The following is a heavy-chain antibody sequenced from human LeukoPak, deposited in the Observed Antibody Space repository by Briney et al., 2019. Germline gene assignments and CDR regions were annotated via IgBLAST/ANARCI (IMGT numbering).Heavy chain of an antibody. CDR2: ISTTGSSI. V-gene: IGHV3-48*03. CDR3: AREGEQLGGAFDI. J-gene: IGHJ3*02. Sequence: GGSLRLSCAASGFTFSSYEMNWVRQAPGKGLEWVSYISTTGSSIYYADSVKGRFTISRDNVKNLLYLQMNSLRAEDTAVYYCAREGEQLGGAFDIWGQGTMVTVSS. D-gene: IGHD6-6*01. CDR1: GFTFSSYE.